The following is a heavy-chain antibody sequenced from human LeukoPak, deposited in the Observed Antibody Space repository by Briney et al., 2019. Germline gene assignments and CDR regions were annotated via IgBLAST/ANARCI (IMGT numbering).Heavy chain of an antibody. D-gene: IGHD6-13*01. CDR1: GFTVSSNY. CDR3: ARRGSSTWYGGGFDY. Sequence: GGSLRLSCAASGFTVSSNYMSWVRQAPGKGLEWVSVIYSGGNTYYADSVEDRFTISRDNSENTLYLQMNSLRAEDTAVYYCARRGSSTWYGGGFDYWGQGTLVTVSS. J-gene: IGHJ4*02. CDR2: IYSGGNT. V-gene: IGHV3-66*04.